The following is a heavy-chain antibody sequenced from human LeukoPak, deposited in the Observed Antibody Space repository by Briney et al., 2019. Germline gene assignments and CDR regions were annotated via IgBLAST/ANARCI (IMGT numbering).Heavy chain of an antibody. CDR1: GFTFSSYA. CDR2: ISGRGGST. J-gene: IGHJ3*02. V-gene: IGHV3-23*01. D-gene: IGHD1-26*01. Sequence: GGSLRPSCAASGFTFSSYAMSWVRQAPGKGLEWVSGISGRGGSTYYADSVKGRFTISRDNSKNTLYLQMNSLRAEDTAVYYCARDSGGSQTNAFDIWGQGTMVTVSS. CDR3: ARDSGGSQTNAFDI.